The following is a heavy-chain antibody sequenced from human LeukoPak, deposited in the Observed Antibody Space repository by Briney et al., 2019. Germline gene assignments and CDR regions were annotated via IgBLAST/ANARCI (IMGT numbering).Heavy chain of an antibody. Sequence: VGSLRLSCAASGFTFSSYAMSWVRQAPGKGLEWVSAISGSGGSTYYADSVKGRFTISRDNSKNTLYLQMNSLRAEDTAVYYCAGGDYLRGFDPWGQGTPVTVSS. CDR3: AGGDYLRGFDP. J-gene: IGHJ5*02. D-gene: IGHD4-17*01. V-gene: IGHV3-23*01. CDR1: GFTFSSYA. CDR2: ISGSGGST.